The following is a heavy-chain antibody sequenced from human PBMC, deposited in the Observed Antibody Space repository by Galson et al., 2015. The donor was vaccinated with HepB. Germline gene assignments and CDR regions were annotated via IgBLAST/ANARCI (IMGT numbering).Heavy chain of an antibody. CDR3: ARDLYSYAADYYYHNGLDV. V-gene: IGHV3-30*04. D-gene: IGHD3-22*01. Sequence: LRLSCAASGFTFSNYAMHWVRQTPGKGLEWVAVISYDATKKYYIDAVKGRFSISRDNPKGTVYLQMSSLRAEDTAVYYCARDLYSYAADYYYHNGLDVWGQGTTVTVSS. CDR2: ISYDATKK. J-gene: IGHJ6*02. CDR1: GFTFSNYA.